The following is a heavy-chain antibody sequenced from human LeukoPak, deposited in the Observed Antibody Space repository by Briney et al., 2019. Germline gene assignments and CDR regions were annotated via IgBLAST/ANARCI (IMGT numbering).Heavy chain of an antibody. V-gene: IGHV3-9*01. D-gene: IGHD3-10*01. CDR2: ITWNSATI. Sequence: PGGSLRLSCAASGYIFHDFVMHWVRHRPGKGLEWVAGITWNSATIGYAGSVRGRFTISRDNAKKSVHLQMNSLTTDDTALYYCARGHPYYLDSWGPELRSPSPQ. J-gene: IGHJ5*01. CDR3: ARGHPYYLDS. CDR1: GYIFHDFV.